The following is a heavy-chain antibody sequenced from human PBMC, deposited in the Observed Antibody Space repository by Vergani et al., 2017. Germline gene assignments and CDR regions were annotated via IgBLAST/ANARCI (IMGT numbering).Heavy chain of an antibody. CDR3: ARSGIVVVPASYYYYGMDV. CDR1: GFTFSHYA. V-gene: IGHV3-21*02. D-gene: IGHD2-2*01. J-gene: IGHJ6*02. CDR2: ISSSSSYI. Sequence: EVQLLESGGGLVQPGGSLRLSCAASGFTFSHYAMSWVRQAPGKGLEWVSSISSSSSYIYYADSVKGRFTISRDNAKNSLYLQMNSLRAEDTAVYYCARSGIVVVPASYYYYGMDVWGQGTTVTVSS.